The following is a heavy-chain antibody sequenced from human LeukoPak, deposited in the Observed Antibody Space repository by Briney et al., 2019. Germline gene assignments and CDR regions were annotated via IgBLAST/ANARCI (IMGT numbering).Heavy chain of an antibody. J-gene: IGHJ4*02. CDR2: SNPNSGVT. Sequence: ASVNVSCKTSGYTFTRYDIHWVRQAPGQGLELMGWSNPNSGVTDYAQKFQGRVFMTRDTTNTSGYMELTGLKSDDTAVYYCARNLGIAALNRFDYWGQGTLVTVSS. V-gene: IGHV1-2*02. CDR3: ARNLGIAALNRFDY. D-gene: IGHD6-13*01. CDR1: GYTFTRYD.